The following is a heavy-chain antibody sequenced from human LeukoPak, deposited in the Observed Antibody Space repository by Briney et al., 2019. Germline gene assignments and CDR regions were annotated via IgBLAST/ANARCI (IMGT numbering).Heavy chain of an antibody. CDR1: GFTLSNYW. CDR3: ASASSHRIAAGGDY. CDR2: INSDGSSR. J-gene: IGHJ4*02. V-gene: IGHV3-74*01. D-gene: IGHD6-13*01. Sequence: PGGSLRLSCAASGFTLSNYWMHWVRQAPGKGLVWVSRINSDGSSRNYADSVKGRLTISRDNAKNTLYLQMNSLRAEDTAVYYCASASSHRIAAGGDYWGQGTLVTVSS.